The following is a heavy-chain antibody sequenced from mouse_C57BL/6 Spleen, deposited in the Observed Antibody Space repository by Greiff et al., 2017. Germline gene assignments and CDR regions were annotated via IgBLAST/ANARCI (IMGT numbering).Heavy chain of an antibody. D-gene: IGHD1-1*01. V-gene: IGHV1-9*01. Sequence: QVQLQQSGAELMKPGASVKLCKATGYTFTGYWIEWVKQRPGHGLEWIGEILPGSGSTNYNEKFKGKATFTADTSSNTAYMQLSSLTTEDSAIYYCASGYYGSSLFDYWGQGTTLTVSS. CDR1: GYTFTGYW. CDR3: ASGYYGSSLFDY. J-gene: IGHJ2*01. CDR2: ILPGSGST.